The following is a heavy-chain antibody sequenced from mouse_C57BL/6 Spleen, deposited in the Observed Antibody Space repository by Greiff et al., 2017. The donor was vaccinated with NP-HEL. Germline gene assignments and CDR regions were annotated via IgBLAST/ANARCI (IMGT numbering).Heavy chain of an antibody. CDR3: ARFTGSY. Sequence: QQSCKASGYTFTSYWMHWVKQRPGQGLEWIGEIDPSDSYTNYNQKFKGKSTLTVDKSSSTAYMQLSSLTSEDSAVYYCARFTGSYWGQGTLVTVSA. CDR1: GYTFTSYW. V-gene: IGHV1-69*01. J-gene: IGHJ3*01. D-gene: IGHD4-1*01. CDR2: IDPSDSYT.